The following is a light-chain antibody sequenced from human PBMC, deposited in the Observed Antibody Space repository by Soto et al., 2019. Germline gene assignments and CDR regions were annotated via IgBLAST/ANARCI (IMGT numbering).Light chain of an antibody. CDR2: EVC. V-gene: IGLV2-8*01. CDR1: SNDVGGYKY. Sequence: QSALTQPPSASGSPGQSVTISCTGTSNDVGGYKYVSWYQQHPGKAPKLMIYEVCKRPSGVPDRFSGSKSGNTASLTVSGVHAEDDEAYYYSSYSASNSLVIFGAGTKVTVL. CDR3: SSYSASNSLVI. J-gene: IGLJ1*01.